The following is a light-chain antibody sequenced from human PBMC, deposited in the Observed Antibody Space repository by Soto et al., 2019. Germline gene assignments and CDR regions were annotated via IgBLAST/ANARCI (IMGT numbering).Light chain of an antibody. Sequence: DIVMTQSPDSLAVSLGERATINCKSSQSVLYSSNNKNYLAWYQQKPGQPPKLLIYWASTRESGVPDRFSGSTSGTHFTANISCMEAEDVAAYLCQKYYSIAEVTVGGGNKVEIK. CDR1: QSVLYSSNNKNY. CDR2: WAS. V-gene: IGKV4-1*01. CDR3: QKYYSIAEVT. J-gene: IGKJ4*01.